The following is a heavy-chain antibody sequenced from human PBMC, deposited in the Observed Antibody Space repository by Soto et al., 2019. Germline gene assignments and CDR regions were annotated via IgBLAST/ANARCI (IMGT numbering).Heavy chain of an antibody. J-gene: IGHJ4*01. V-gene: IGHV3-30*18. CDR2: ISYDGSNK. D-gene: IGHD2-8*02. CDR1: GFTFSSYG. CDR3: AKDPLVGYFDY. Sequence: PGGSLRLSCAASGFTFSSYGMHWVRQAPGKGLEWVAVISYDGSNKYYADSVKGRFTISRDNSKYTLYLQMNSLRAEDTAVYYCAKDPLVGYFDYWRQGTLLTTSS.